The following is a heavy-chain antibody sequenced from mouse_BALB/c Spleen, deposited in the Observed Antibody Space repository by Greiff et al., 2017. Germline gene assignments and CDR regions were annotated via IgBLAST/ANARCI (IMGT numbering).Heavy chain of an antibody. V-gene: IGHV3-6*02. D-gene: IGHD2-1*01. J-gene: IGHJ4*01. CDR1: GYSITSGYY. CDR2: ISYDGSN. Sequence: EVHLVESGPGLVKPSQSLSLTCSVTGYSITSGYYWNWIRQFPGNKLEWMGYISYDGSNNYNPSLKNRISITRDTSKNQFFLKLNSVTTEDTATYYCARYGNFHMDYWGQGTSVTVSS. CDR3: ARYGNFHMDY.